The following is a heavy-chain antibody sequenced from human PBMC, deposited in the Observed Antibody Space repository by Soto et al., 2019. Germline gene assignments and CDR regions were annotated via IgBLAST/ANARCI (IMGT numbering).Heavy chain of an antibody. D-gene: IGHD4-4*01. CDR1: GGSISSYY. CDR3: ARSYSNELYYYYMDV. Sequence: SETLSLTCTVSGGSISSYYWSWIRQPPGKGLEWIGYIYYSGSTNYNPSLKSRVTISVDTSKNQFSLKLSSVTAADTAVYYCARSYSNELYYYYMDVWGKGTTVTVSS. J-gene: IGHJ6*03. CDR2: IYYSGST. V-gene: IGHV4-59*01.